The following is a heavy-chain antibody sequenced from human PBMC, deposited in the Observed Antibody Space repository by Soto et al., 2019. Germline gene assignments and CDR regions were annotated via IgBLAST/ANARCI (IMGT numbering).Heavy chain of an antibody. CDR3: ARGSLGDKKRYCYGMDV. CDR2: INPSGGST. Sequence: ASVKVSCKASGYTYTSYYMHWVRQAPGQGLEWMGIINPSGGSTSYAQKFQGRVTMTRDTPTSTVYMELSSLRSEDTAVYYCARGSLGDKKRYCYGMDVWGQGTKATVSS. CDR1: GYTYTSYY. D-gene: IGHD2-21*01. V-gene: IGHV1-46*01. J-gene: IGHJ6*02.